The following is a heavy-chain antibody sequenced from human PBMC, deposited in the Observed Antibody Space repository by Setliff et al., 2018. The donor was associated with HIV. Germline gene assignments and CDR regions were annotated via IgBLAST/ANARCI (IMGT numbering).Heavy chain of an antibody. V-gene: IGHV1-18*01. CDR2: INTYSGNT. CDR3: ARGVDYGDYVGFWYFDL. J-gene: IGHJ2*01. CDR1: GYTFTSSG. Sequence: ASVKVSCKASGYTFTSSGINWVRQAPGQGLEWMGWINTYSGNTNYAQRLQGRVTMTTDTSTSTAYMELRSLRSDDTAVYYCARGVDYGDYVGFWYFDLWGRGTLVTVSS. D-gene: IGHD4-17*01.